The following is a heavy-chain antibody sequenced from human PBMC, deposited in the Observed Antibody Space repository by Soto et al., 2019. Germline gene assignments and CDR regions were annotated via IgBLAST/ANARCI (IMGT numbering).Heavy chain of an antibody. CDR1: GFTFTDYY. J-gene: IGHJ6*02. CDR3: ARVKGRRYYHYGIGV. V-gene: IGHV1-2*02. CDR2: INPNSGGT. Sequence: QVQLVQSGAAVKKPGASVKVSCRASGFTFTDYYIHWVRQAPGQGLEWMGWINPNSGGTNSAQKFQAMVTRRRCLTVRTANMVSCITLMEVSRLVSDDTATYYLARVKGRRYYHYGIGVWGQGTTV.